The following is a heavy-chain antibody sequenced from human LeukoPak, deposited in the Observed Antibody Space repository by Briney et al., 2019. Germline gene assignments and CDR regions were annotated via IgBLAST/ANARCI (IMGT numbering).Heavy chain of an antibody. J-gene: IGHJ4*02. CDR2: INGRGITI. Sequence: GGSLRLSCAASGFTFSAYSMNWVRHTPGRRLEWVANINGRGITIHYADSFRGRFTISRDNTKNSLNLQMNNLRAEDTGLYYCARDQPSVGWGFDSWGRGTLVIVSS. CDR3: ARDQPSVGWGFDS. D-gene: IGHD2-15*01. V-gene: IGHV3-48*04. CDR1: GFTFSAYS.